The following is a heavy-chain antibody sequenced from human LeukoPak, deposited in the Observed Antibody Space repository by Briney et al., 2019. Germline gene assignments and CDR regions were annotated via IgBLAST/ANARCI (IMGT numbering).Heavy chain of an antibody. J-gene: IGHJ4*02. CDR2: IYPNSGAT. CDR3: GTLLSNGPFDY. Sequence: GASVKVSCKASGYTFTGYYMHWVRQAPGQGLEWMGYIYPNSGATKYAQKFQGRVTMTRDTSISTAYMELSRLRSDDTAVYYCGTLLSNGPFDYWGQGSLVTLSS. V-gene: IGHV1-2*02. CDR1: GYTFTGYY.